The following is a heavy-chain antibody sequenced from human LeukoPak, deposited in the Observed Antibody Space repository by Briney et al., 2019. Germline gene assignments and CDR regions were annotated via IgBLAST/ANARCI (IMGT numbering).Heavy chain of an antibody. CDR3: ARGRNYYDSSGLEHWWFDP. V-gene: IGHV4-61*02. D-gene: IGHD3-22*01. CDR2: IYTSGST. J-gene: IGHJ5*02. Sequence: PSQTLSLTCTVSGGSISSGSYYWSWIRQPAGKGLEWIGRIYTSGSTNYNPSLKSRVTISVDTSKNQFSLKLSSVTAADTAVYYCARGRNYYDSSGLEHWWFDPWGQGTLVTVSS. CDR1: GGSISSGSYY.